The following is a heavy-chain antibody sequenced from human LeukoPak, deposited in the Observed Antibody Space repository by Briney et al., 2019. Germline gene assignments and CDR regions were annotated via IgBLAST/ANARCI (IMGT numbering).Heavy chain of an antibody. D-gene: IGHD6-19*01. CDR1: GFTFSSYS. J-gene: IGHJ4*02. V-gene: IGHV3-74*01. CDR3: VRDPTYSSGWLDY. CDR2: INSGGSST. Sequence: GGSLRLSCSASGFTFSSYSMNWVRQAPGKGQVWVSRINSGGSSTSYADSVKGRFTISRDNAKNTLYLQMNSLRAEDMAVYYCVRDPTYSSGWLDYWGQGTLVTVSS.